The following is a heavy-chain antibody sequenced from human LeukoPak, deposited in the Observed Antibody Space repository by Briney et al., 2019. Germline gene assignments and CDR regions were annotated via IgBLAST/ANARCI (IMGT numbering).Heavy chain of an antibody. CDR3: VRGTAPDTH. V-gene: IGHV4-59*08. D-gene: IGHD6-13*01. CDR2: IYYSGST. Sequence: SETLSLTCTVSGGSINNFFWNWVRQPPGKGLEWIGYIYYSGSTNYNSSLKSRVTMSVDTSKNQFSLKLRSVIAADTAVYYCVRGTAPDTHWGQGALVTVSS. J-gene: IGHJ4*02. CDR1: GGSINNFF.